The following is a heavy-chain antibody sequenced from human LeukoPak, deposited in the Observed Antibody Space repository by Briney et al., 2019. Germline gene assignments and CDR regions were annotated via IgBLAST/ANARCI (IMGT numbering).Heavy chain of an antibody. CDR1: GFTFSNAW. V-gene: IGHV3-15*01. CDR3: ITFSMIVVVITD. Sequence: GGFLRLSCAASGFTFSNAWMSWVRQAPGKGLECGGRIKSKSDGGTTDYAAPVKGRFTISRDDSKNTLYLQMNSLKTEDTAVYYCITFSMIVVVITDWGQGTLVTVSS. J-gene: IGHJ4*02. CDR2: IKSKSDGGTT. D-gene: IGHD3-22*01.